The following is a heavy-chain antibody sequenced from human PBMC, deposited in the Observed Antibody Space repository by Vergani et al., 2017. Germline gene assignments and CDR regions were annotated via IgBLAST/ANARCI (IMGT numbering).Heavy chain of an antibody. J-gene: IGHJ6*03. Sequence: QVQLPESGPGLVKPSETLSLTCTVSGGSISSYYWSWIRQPPGKGLEWIGYIYYSGRTYYNPSLKSRVTISVDTSKNQFSLKLSSVTAADTAVYYCAKSATYYYDSSGYYPLGYYYYYMDVWGKGTTVTVAS. CDR1: GGSISSYY. CDR3: AKSATYYYDSSGYYPLGYYYYYMDV. V-gene: IGHV4-59*12. CDR2: IYYSGRT. D-gene: IGHD3-22*01.